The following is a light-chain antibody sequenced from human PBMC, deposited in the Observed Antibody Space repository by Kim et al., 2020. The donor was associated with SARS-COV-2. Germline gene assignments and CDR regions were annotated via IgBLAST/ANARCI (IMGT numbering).Light chain of an antibody. CDR2: DTS. V-gene: IGKV3-11*01. CDR3: QQRNDWPLT. CDR1: QSVGKY. J-gene: IGKJ4*01. Sequence: EVVLTQSPATLSLSPGEIATLSCRASQSVGKYLAWYQQKPGQAPRLLIYDTSNRATGIPARFTGSGFGTDFSLTISSLEPEDFAVYYCQQRNDWPLTFGGGTKVDIK.